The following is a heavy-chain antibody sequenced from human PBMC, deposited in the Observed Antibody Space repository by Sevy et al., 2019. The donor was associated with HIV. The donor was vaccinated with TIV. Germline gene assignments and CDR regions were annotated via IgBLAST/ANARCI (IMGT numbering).Heavy chain of an antibody. CDR2: INPNSGGT. CDR1: GYTFTGYY. Sequence: ASVKVSCKASGYTFTGYYMHWVRQAPGQGLEWMGWINPNSGGTNYAQKFQGRVTMTRDTSISTAYMELSRLRSDDTAVYYCARDGDYVWGSYIVSAKNFDIWGQGTMVTVSS. D-gene: IGHD3-16*01. CDR3: ARDGDYVWGSYIVSAKNFDI. V-gene: IGHV1-2*02. J-gene: IGHJ3*02.